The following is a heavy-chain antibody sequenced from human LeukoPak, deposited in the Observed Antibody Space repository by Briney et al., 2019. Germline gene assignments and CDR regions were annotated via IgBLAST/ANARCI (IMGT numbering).Heavy chain of an antibody. CDR3: AKGLYSSGWFRGDFDY. D-gene: IGHD6-19*01. V-gene: IGHV3-23*01. CDR2: ISGSGGST. Sequence: PGASLRPSCAASGFTFSSYAMSWVRQAPGKGLEWVSAISGSGGSTYYADSVKGRFTISRDNSKNTLYLQMNSLRAEDTAVYYCAKGLYSSGWFRGDFDYWGQGTLVTVSS. J-gene: IGHJ4*02. CDR1: GFTFSSYA.